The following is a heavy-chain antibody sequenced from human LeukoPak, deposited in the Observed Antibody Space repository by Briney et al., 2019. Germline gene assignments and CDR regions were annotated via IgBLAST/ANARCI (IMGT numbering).Heavy chain of an antibody. V-gene: IGHV4-30-4*01. CDR1: GGSISSGDYY. Sequence: SKTLSLTCTVSGGSISSGDYYWSWIRQPPGKGLEWIGYIYYSGSTYYNPSLKSRVTISVDTSKNQFSLKLSSVTAADTAVYYCATGYSSGWYQFDYWGQGTLVTVSS. CDR3: ATGYSSGWYQFDY. CDR2: IYYSGST. J-gene: IGHJ4*02. D-gene: IGHD6-19*01.